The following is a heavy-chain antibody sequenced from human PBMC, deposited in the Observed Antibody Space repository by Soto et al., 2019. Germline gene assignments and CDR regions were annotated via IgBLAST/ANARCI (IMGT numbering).Heavy chain of an antibody. J-gene: IGHJ4*02. CDR1: GFTFSSYS. CDR3: VIKLGTGYAEPRPY. Sequence: PVGSLRLSCAASGFTFSSYSMNWVRQAPGKGLEWVSSISSSSSYIYYADSVKGRFTISRDNAKNSPYLQMNSLRAEDTAVYYCVIKLGTGYAEPRPYGGKGTLV. D-gene: IGHD2-8*02. CDR2: ISSSSSYI. V-gene: IGHV3-21*04.